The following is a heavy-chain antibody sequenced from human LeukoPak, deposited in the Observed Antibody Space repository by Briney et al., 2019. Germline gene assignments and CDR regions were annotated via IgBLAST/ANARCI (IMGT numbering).Heavy chain of an antibody. CDR2: MNPDSGNT. CDR3: ARDPYCSSMSCPYWFVP. D-gene: IGHD2-2*01. J-gene: IGHJ5*02. V-gene: IGHV1-8*01. CDR1: GYTISSYD. Sequence: ASVKVSCKASGYTISSYDINWVRQATGQGLEWMGWMNPDSGNTGYAQKFQGRVTMTRNTSISTAYMELSSLRSEDTAVYYCARDPYCSSMSCPYWFVPWGQGTLVTVSS.